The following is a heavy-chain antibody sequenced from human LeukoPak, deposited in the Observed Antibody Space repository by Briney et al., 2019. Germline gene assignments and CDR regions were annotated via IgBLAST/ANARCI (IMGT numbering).Heavy chain of an antibody. CDR1: GYTFTGYY. V-gene: IGHV1-2*02. CDR2: INPNSGGT. Sequence: GASVKVSCKASGYTFTGYYMLWVRQAPGQGLEWMGWINPNSGGTNYAQKFQGRVTMTRDTSISTAYMELSRLRSDDTAVYYCAREAPPGTMVRGGIDYWGQGTLVTVSS. CDR3: AREAPPGTMVRGGIDY. D-gene: IGHD3-10*01. J-gene: IGHJ4*02.